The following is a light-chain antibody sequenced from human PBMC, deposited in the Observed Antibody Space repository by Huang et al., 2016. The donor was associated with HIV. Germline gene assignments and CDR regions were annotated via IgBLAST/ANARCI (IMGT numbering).Light chain of an antibody. CDR1: QDSSNY. CDR2: DAS. CDR3: QQYDNLPYT. J-gene: IGKJ2*01. V-gene: IGKV1-33*01. Sequence: DIQMTQSPSSLSASVGDRVTITCQASQDSSNYLNWYQQKPGEAPKLLIYDASNLETGVPSRFSGSVSGTDFTFTISSLQPEDIATYYCQQYDNLPYTFGQGTKLEIK.